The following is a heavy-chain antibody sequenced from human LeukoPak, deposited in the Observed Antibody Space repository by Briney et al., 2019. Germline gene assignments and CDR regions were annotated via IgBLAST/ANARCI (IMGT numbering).Heavy chain of an antibody. V-gene: IGHV4-39*01. J-gene: IGHJ4*02. CDR2: IYYSGST. CDR1: GGSISSSSYY. CDR3: ARQPYSSSWYFDY. Sequence: SETLSLTCTVSGGSISSSSYYWGWIRQPPGKGLEWIGSIYYSGSTYYNPSLRSRVTISVDASKNQFSLKLSSVTAADTAVYYCARQPYSSSWYFDYWGQGTLVTVSS. D-gene: IGHD6-13*01.